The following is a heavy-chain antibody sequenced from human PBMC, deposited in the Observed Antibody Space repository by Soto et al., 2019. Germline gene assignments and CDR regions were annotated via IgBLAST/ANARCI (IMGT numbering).Heavy chain of an antibody. CDR3: AKDRNTAMVTGDFDY. V-gene: IGHV3-30*18. CDR2: ISYDGSNK. Sequence: QVQLVESGGGVVQPGRSLRLSCAASGFTFSSYGMHWVRQAPGKGLEWVAVISYDGSNKYYADSVKGRFTISRDNSKNTLYLQMNSLRREDTAFYYCAKDRNTAMVTGDFDYWGQGILVTVSS. D-gene: IGHD5-18*01. J-gene: IGHJ4*02. CDR1: GFTFSSYG.